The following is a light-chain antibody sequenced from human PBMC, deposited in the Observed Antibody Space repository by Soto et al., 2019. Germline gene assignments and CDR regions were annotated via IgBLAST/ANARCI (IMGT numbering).Light chain of an antibody. Sequence: DIVMTQSPDSLAVSLGERATIHCKSSQTIFYTSSNKNYLAWYQQRPGQPPKLLIYWASDRESGVPNRFSGSGSGTDFTRTISGLQAEDVALYYCQQYYATPFTFGPGTRLDIK. CDR3: QQYYATPFT. V-gene: IGKV4-1*01. J-gene: IGKJ3*01. CDR2: WAS. CDR1: QTIFYTSSNKNY.